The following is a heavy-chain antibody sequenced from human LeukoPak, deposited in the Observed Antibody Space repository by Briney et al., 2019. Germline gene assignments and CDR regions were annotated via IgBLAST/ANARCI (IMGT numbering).Heavy chain of an antibody. D-gene: IGHD3-22*01. CDR2: ISAYKGNT. CDR3: ARGLWYYYDSSGYYPIDY. J-gene: IGHJ4*02. Sequence: ASVKVSCKASGYTFTSYAISWVRQAPGQGLEWVGWISAYKGNTNYAQKFQGRVTMTTDTSTSTAYMELRSLTSDDTAVYYCARGLWYYYDSSGYYPIDYWGQGTLVTVSS. CDR1: GYTFTSYA. V-gene: IGHV1-18*01.